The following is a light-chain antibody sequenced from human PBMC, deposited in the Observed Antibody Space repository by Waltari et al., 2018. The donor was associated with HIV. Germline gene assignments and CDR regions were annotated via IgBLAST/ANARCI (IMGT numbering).Light chain of an antibody. CDR1: QTISSPY. CDR3: QQYIGSPRT. V-gene: IGKV3-20*01. CDR2: GAS. J-gene: IGKJ1*01. Sequence: EIALTQSPGPLSLSPGERATLSCRASQTISSPYLAWYQQKPGQAPRLLIYGASSRATGIPDRFSGSGSGTDFTLTISSLEPEDCAVYYCQQYIGSPRTFGQGTKVELK.